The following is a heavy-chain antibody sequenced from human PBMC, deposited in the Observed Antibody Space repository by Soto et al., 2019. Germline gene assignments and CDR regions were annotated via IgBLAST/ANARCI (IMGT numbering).Heavy chain of an antibody. V-gene: IGHV3-48*02. CDR1: GVTFSSHA. J-gene: IGHJ6*02. CDR2: ITSTSSTK. Sequence: QPGGSLRLSCAASGVTFSSHARNWVRQAPGKGLEWLSYITSTSSTKHYAASVEGRFTISRDNAKNSLYLQMNSLRDEDTAVYYCARRITMVRGPYYYYAMDVWGQGTTVTVSS. D-gene: IGHD3-10*01. CDR3: ARRITMVRGPYYYYAMDV.